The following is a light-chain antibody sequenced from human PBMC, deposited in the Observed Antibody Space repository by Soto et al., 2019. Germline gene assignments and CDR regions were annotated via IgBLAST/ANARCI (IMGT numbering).Light chain of an antibody. Sequence: ESVLTRSPATLSLSPVEIATLSCSSSPSVSNSLAWYQHKPGQAPRLLIYDASNRATGVQTRFSGSGSGTHFTLNISSLEHQDFALYYCQQRNKWPTVTVGGGTQVDI. CDR1: PSVSNS. CDR2: DAS. V-gene: IGKV3-11*01. J-gene: IGKJ4*01. CDR3: QQRNKWPTVT.